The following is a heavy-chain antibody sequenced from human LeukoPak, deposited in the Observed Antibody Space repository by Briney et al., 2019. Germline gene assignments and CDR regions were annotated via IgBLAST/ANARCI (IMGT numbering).Heavy chain of an antibody. Sequence: ASVKVSCKASGGTFSSYAISWVRQAPGQGLEWMGGIIPIFGTANYAQKFQGRVTITADESTSTAYMELSSLRSEDTAVYYRATVIIDFWSGYYTGRSTALGYWGQGTLVTVSS. CDR2: IIPIFGTA. CDR3: ATVIIDFWSGYYTGRSTALGY. J-gene: IGHJ4*02. CDR1: GGTFSSYA. V-gene: IGHV1-69*13. D-gene: IGHD3-3*01.